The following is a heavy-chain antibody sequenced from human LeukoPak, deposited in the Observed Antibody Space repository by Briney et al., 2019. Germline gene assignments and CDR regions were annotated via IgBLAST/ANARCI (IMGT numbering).Heavy chain of an antibody. CDR3: ARDGRNYYDRSGYYSALAY. CDR2: ISYDGSNK. CDR1: GFTCNSYA. J-gene: IGHJ4*02. V-gene: IGHV3-30-3*01. D-gene: IGHD3-22*01. Sequence: ERSLRLSCAASGFTCNSYAMHWVRQAPGRGLEWVAVISYDGSNKYYADSVKGRFTISRDNSKNTLYLQMNSLRADDTAVYYCARDGRNYYDRSGYYSALAYWGQGTLVTVSS.